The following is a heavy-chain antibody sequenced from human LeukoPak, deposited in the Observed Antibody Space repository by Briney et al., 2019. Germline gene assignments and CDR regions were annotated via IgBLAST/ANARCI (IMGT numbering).Heavy chain of an antibody. Sequence: PSETLSLTCAVYGGSFSGYYWSWIRQPPGKGLEWIGEINHSGSTNYNPSLKSRVTISVDTSKNQFSLKLTSVTAADTAVYYCARGRWQQLVLRQRWVYWFDPWGQGTLVTVSS. J-gene: IGHJ5*02. D-gene: IGHD6-13*01. V-gene: IGHV4-34*01. CDR3: ARGRWQQLVLRQRWVYWFDP. CDR2: INHSGST. CDR1: GGSFSGYY.